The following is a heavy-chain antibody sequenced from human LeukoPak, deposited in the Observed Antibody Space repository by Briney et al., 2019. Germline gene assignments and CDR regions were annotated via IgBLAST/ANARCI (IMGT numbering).Heavy chain of an antibody. Sequence: SAPTLIYPAPTLTLTCSCCGCSRPTRGEGVGWIRQPPGKGRGWLTLIFWDGDVLSTATFKNRFTITKDTSKTEVVLTMTNMDPGDTGTYYCAHRVRLEWIGADAFDFWGQGTMVTVSS. V-gene: IGHV2-5*02. CDR1: GCSRPTRGEG. CDR2: IFWDGDV. D-gene: IGHD3-3*01. CDR3: AHRVRLEWIGADAFDF. J-gene: IGHJ3*01.